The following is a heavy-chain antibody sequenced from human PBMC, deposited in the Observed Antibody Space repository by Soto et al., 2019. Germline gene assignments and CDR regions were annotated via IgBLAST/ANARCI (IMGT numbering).Heavy chain of an antibody. CDR3: AKRGGYDYVWKSYRPDY. V-gene: IGHV3-23*01. J-gene: IGHJ4*02. CDR1: GFTFSSFA. Sequence: GGSLRLSCVASGFTFSSFAMSWVRQAPGKGLEWVSTLSGSGGDTYYASSVNGRFTISRDKSKNTLYLQMDRLRVEDTAVYYCAKRGGYDYVWKSYRPDYWGQGTLVTVSS. D-gene: IGHD3-16*02. CDR2: LSGSGGDT.